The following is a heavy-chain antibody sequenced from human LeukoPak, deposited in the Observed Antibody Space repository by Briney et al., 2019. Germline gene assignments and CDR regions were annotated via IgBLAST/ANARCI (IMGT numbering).Heavy chain of an antibody. CDR2: IIGSSSIT. CDR1: GFTFSSYG. D-gene: IGHD3-9*01. CDR3: ARAYFDILTGYFPYGLDV. Sequence: GGSLRLSCAASGFTFSSYGMNWVRQAPGKGLEWVPYIIGSSSITYYADSVRGRFTISRDNAKNSLYLQINSLRDEDTAVYYCARAYFDILTGYFPYGLDVWGQGTTVTVSS. J-gene: IGHJ6*02. V-gene: IGHV3-48*02.